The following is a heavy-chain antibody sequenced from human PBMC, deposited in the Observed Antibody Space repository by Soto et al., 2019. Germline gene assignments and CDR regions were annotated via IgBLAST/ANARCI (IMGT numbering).Heavy chain of an antibody. CDR1: GGSISSSSYY. Sequence: QLQLQESGPGLVKPSETLSLTCTVSGGSISSSSYYWGWIRQPPGKGLEWIGSIYYSGSTYYNPSLKSRVTLSVATSKNQFSLKLISVTAAYTAVYYCARQDLMGATGFDYWGQGTLVTVSS. CDR2: IYYSGST. CDR3: ARQDLMGATGFDY. D-gene: IGHD1-26*01. V-gene: IGHV4-39*01. J-gene: IGHJ4*02.